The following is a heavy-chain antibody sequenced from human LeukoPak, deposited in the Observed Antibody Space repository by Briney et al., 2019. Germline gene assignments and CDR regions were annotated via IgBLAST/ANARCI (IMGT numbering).Heavy chain of an antibody. CDR1: GFTFKNYG. Sequence: GGSLRLSCAASGFTFKNYGMHWVRQAPGKGLEWVAVISYDGSIKYYADSVKGRSTISRDNSKNTLYLQMDTLRAEDSAVYYCAKVYFDILTGYYRGPNFDYWGQGTLVTVSS. J-gene: IGHJ4*02. CDR2: ISYDGSIK. V-gene: IGHV3-30*18. CDR3: AKVYFDILTGYYRGPNFDY. D-gene: IGHD3-9*01.